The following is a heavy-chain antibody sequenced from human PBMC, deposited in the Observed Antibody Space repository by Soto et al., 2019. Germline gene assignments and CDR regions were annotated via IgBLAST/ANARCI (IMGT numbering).Heavy chain of an antibody. CDR1: GFTFSSYW. V-gene: IGHV3-7*01. CDR2: IKQDGSEK. D-gene: IGHD2-2*01. CDR3: ASFCSSTSCSYYYMDV. Sequence: GGSLRLSCAASGFTFSSYWMSWVRQAPGKGLEWVANIKQDGSEKYYVDSVKGRFTISRDNAKNSLYLQMNSLRAEDTAVYYCASFCSSTSCSYYYMDVWGKGTTVTVSS. J-gene: IGHJ6*03.